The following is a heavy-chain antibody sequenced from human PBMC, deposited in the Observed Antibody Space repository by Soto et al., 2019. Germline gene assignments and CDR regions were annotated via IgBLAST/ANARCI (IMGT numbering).Heavy chain of an antibody. D-gene: IGHD6-13*01. CDR1: GGSVSSGSFY. V-gene: IGHV4-61*01. J-gene: IGHJ5*02. CDR3: AAGYSNSLFHP. CDR2: VYYIGRT. Sequence: QVQLQESGPGLVKPSETLSLTCTVSGGSVSSGSFYWSWIRQPPGMGLEWIGFVYYIGRTNYNPSPKSRVAISVDTSKNQFSLKLSSVTAADTAVYYCAAGYSNSLFHPWGQGTLVTVSS.